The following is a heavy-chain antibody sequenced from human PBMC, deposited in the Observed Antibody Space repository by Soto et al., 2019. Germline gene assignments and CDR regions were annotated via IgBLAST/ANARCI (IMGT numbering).Heavy chain of an antibody. CDR1: GGAISSSGSY. V-gene: IGHV4-39*01. CDR3: ARHLSGDFNPYYFDY. CDR2: IYFSGST. Sequence: SETLSLTCTVSGGAISSSGSYWGWIRQPPGKGLEWIGSIYFSGSTYYNPSLKSRITISVDTSKNQFSLKLSSVTAADTAVYYCARHLSGDFNPYYFDYWGQGTLVTVSS. J-gene: IGHJ4*02. D-gene: IGHD4-17*01.